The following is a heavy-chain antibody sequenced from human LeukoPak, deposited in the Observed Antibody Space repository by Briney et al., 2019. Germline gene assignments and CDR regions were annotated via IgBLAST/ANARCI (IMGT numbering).Heavy chain of an antibody. CDR3: ARDGGRREDY. CDR2: IKQDGSEK. CDR1: GFTFSSYR. Sequence: GGSLRLSCAASGFTFSSYRMSWVRQAPGKGLEWVANIKQDGSEKYYVDSVKGRFTISRDNAKNSLYLQMNSLRAEDTAVYYCARDGGRREDYWGQGALVTVSS. J-gene: IGHJ4*02. V-gene: IGHV3-7*01. D-gene: IGHD2-15*01.